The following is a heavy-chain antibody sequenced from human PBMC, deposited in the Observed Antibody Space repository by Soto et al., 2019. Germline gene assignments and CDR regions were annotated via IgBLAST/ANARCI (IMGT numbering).Heavy chain of an antibody. CDR3: TRPGGGYYYGSGSYRVYYYGMDV. D-gene: IGHD3-10*01. V-gene: IGHV3-73*01. CDR1: GFTFIGSA. J-gene: IGHJ6*02. CDR2: IRSKANSYAT. Sequence: PGWSLRLSCAASGFTFIGSAMHWVRQASGKGLEWVGRIRSKANSYATAYAASVKGRFTISRDDSKNTAYLQMNSLKTEDTAVYYCTRPGGGYYYGSGSYRVYYYGMDVWGQGTTVTVSS.